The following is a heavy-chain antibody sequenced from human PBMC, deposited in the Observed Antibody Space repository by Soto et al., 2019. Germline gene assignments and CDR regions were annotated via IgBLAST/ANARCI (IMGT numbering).Heavy chain of an antibody. Sequence: SPTLSLTCAISGDSVSSNSAAWNWIRQSPSRGLEWLGRTYYRSKWYNDYALSVKSRITINPDTSKNQFSLRLNSVTPQDTAVYYCSRDQDNFDAFDIWGQGTMVTVSS. CDR3: SRDQDNFDAFDI. V-gene: IGHV6-1*01. J-gene: IGHJ3*02. CDR2: TYYRSKWYN. CDR1: GDSVSSNSAA.